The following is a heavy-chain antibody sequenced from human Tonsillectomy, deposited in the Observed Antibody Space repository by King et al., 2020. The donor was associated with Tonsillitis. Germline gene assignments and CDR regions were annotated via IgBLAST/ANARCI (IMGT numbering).Heavy chain of an antibody. J-gene: IGHJ4*02. Sequence: VQLQESGPGLVKPSETLSLTCTVSGGSINSYYWSWIRQPPGKGLEWIGYIYYSGSTNYNPSLKSRVTISLDTTENQFSLNQFSLKLSSMTAADTATYYCARHSGTGLGELPGVAFWGQGTLVTVSS. V-gene: IGHV4-59*08. CDR1: GGSINSYY. D-gene: IGHD3-10*01. CDR3: ARHSGTGLGELPGVAF. CDR2: IYYSGST.